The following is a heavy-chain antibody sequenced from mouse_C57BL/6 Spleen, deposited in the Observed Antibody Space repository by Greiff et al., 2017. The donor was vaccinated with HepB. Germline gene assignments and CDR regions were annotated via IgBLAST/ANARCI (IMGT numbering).Heavy chain of an antibody. V-gene: IGHV5-17*01. CDR1: GFTFSDYG. Sequence: DVKLVESGGGLVKPGGSLKLSCAASGFTFSDYGMHWVRQAPEKGLEWVAYISSGSSTIYYADTVMGRFTISRDNAKNTLFLQMTSLRSEDTAMYYCARLYRAMDYWGQGTSVTVSS. J-gene: IGHJ4*01. D-gene: IGHD2-1*01. CDR3: ARLYRAMDY. CDR2: ISSGSSTI.